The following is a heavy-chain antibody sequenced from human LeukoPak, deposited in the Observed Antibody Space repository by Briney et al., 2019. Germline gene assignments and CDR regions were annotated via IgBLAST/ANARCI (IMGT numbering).Heavy chain of an antibody. CDR1: GFTFSRYG. CDR2: ISYDGSNK. D-gene: IGHD1/OR15-1a*01. J-gene: IGHJ4*02. Sequence: GGSLRLSCAASGFTFSRYGMHWVRQAPGKGLEWVAVISYDGSNKYYADSVKGRFTISRDNSKNTLYLQMNSLRAEDTAVYYCAKRPGTPCPFDYWGQGTLVTVSS. V-gene: IGHV3-30*18. CDR3: AKRPGTPCPFDY.